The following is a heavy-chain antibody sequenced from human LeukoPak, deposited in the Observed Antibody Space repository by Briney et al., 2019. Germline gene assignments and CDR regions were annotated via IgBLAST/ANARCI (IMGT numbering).Heavy chain of an antibody. CDR3: ARGRMDTAMVYYFDY. V-gene: IGHV3-13*01. CDR1: GFTFSSYD. D-gene: IGHD5-18*01. Sequence: GGSLRLSCAASGFTFSSYDMHWVRQATGKGLEWVSAIGTAGDTYYPGSVKGRFTISRENAKNSLYLQMNSLRAGDTAVYYCARGRMDTAMVYYFDYWGQGTLVTVSS. J-gene: IGHJ4*02. CDR2: IGTAGDT.